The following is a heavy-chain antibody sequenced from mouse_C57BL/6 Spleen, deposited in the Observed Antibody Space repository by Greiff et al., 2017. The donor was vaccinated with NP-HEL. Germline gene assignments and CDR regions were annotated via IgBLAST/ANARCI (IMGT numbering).Heavy chain of an antibody. CDR1: GYSFTGYF. D-gene: IGHD2-1*01. Sequence: EVKLQESGPELVKPGDSVKISCKASGYSFTGYFMNWVMQSHGKSLEWIGRINPYNGDTFYNQKFKGKATLTVDKSSSTAHMELRSLTSEDSAVYYCARGRVYYGNYDWYFDVWGTGTTVTVSS. J-gene: IGHJ1*03. CDR3: ARGRVYYGNYDWYFDV. CDR2: INPYNGDT. V-gene: IGHV1-20*01.